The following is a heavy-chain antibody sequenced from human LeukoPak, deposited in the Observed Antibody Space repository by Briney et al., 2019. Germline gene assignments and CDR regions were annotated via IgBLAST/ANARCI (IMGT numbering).Heavy chain of an antibody. Sequence: GGSLGLSCAASGFTFSSYSMNWVRQAPGKGLEWVSYISSSSSTIYYADSVKGRFTISRDNAKNSLYLQMNSLRAEDTAVYYCAREGLYYYGSGSYADYWGQGTLVTVSS. CDR1: GFTFSSYS. CDR2: ISSSSSTI. CDR3: AREGLYYYGSGSYADY. D-gene: IGHD3-10*01. V-gene: IGHV3-48*01. J-gene: IGHJ4*02.